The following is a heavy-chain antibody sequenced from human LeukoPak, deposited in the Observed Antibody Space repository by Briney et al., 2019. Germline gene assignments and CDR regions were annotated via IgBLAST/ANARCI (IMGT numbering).Heavy chain of an antibody. J-gene: IGHJ4*02. CDR2: ISSTSTYT. CDR3: AREAYGDYSYFDY. CDR1: GFPFGRYT. V-gene: IGHV3-21*01. D-gene: IGHD4-17*01. Sequence: GGSLRLSCEGSGFPFGRYTMNWVRQTPGKALEWVSSISSTSTYTFYTDSVRGRFTISRDNAKNSLYLQMNSLRAEDTAVYYCAREAYGDYSYFDYWGQGTLVTVSS.